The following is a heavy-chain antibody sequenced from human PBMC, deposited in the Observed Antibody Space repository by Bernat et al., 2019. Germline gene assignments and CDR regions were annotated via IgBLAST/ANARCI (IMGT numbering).Heavy chain of an antibody. V-gene: IGHV3-48*01. Sequence: EVQLVESGGGLVQPGGSLRLSCAASGFIFSSYSMNWVCQAPGTGLVWVAFISGSDATIRYADSVKGLFTISRDKRRNSLYLQVNSLRAEDTAVYYCVRRQLWFSDWGQGTLVTVSS. CDR2: ISGSDATI. CDR3: VRRQLWFSD. CDR1: GFIFSSYS. J-gene: IGHJ4*02. D-gene: IGHD3-10*01.